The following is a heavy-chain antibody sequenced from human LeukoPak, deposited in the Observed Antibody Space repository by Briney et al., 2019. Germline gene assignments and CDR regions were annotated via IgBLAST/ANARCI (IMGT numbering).Heavy chain of an antibody. J-gene: IGHJ4*02. CDR3: ARRAYCGGDCSPNFDY. CDR1: GYSFTSYW. CDR2: IYPGDSDT. Sequence: GESLKISCKGSGYSFTSYWIGWVRQMPGKGLEWMGIIYPGDSDTRYSPSFQGQVTISADKSISTAYLQWSSLKASDTAMYYCARRAYCGGDCSPNFDYWGQGTLVTVSS. V-gene: IGHV5-51*01. D-gene: IGHD2-21*02.